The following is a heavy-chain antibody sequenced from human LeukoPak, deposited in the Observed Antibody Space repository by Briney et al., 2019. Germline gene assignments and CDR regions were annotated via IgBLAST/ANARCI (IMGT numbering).Heavy chain of an antibody. CDR1: GFTFGDYA. J-gene: IGHJ6*03. Sequence: GGSLRLSCTASGFTFGDYAMSWVRQAPGKGLEWVGFIRSKAYGGTTEYAASVKGRFTISRDDSKSIAYLKMNSLKTEDTAVFFRPKAAYDILTGYPTFYYYYYYMDVWGKGTTVTISS. V-gene: IGHV3-49*04. CDR2: IRSKAYGGTT. CDR3: PKAAYDILTGYPTFYYYYYYMDV. D-gene: IGHD3-9*01.